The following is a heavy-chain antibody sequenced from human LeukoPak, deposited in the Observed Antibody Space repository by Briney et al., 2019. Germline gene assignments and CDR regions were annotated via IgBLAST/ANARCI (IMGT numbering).Heavy chain of an antibody. CDR2: ISSSGSTI. CDR1: GFMFSNYE. J-gene: IGHJ6*03. Sequence: PGGSLRLSCAASGFMFSNYEMNWVRQAPGKGLEWVSYISSSGSTIYYADSVKGRFTTSRDNAKNSLYLQMNSLRAEDTAVYYCARDSPFGPGDYYYYMDVWGKGTTVTVSS. CDR3: ARDSPFGPGDYYYYMDV. D-gene: IGHD3-10*01. V-gene: IGHV3-48*03.